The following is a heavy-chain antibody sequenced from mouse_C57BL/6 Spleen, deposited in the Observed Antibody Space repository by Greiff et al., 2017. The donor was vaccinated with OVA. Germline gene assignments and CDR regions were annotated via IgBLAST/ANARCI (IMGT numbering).Heavy chain of an antibody. CDR3: ASYYGSHCDY. CDR2: IDPSDSYT. V-gene: IGHV1-59*01. D-gene: IGHD1-1*01. CDR1: GYTFTSYW. Sequence: VQLQQPGAELVRPGTSVKLSCKASGYTFTSYWMHWVKQRPGQGLEWIGVIDPSDSYTNYNQKFKGKATLTVDTSSSTAYMQLSSLTSEDSAVYYCASYYGSHCDYWGQGTTLTVSS. J-gene: IGHJ2*01.